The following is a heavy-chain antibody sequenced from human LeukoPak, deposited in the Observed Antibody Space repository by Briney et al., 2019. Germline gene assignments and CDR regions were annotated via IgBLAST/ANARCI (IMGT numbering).Heavy chain of an antibody. V-gene: IGHV3-7*03. CDR3: ATSAAAAGTQ. Sequence: GGPLRLSCAPSGYTLYYYMISWVREALGGGVEWVDNINGDGSEKLYVVSVKGRFTISRDNAKNAVYLHMNSLRAEHAAVYFWATSAAAAGTQWGQGILVTVSS. CDR1: GYTLYYYM. CDR2: INGDGSEK. D-gene: IGHD6-13*01. J-gene: IGHJ4*02.